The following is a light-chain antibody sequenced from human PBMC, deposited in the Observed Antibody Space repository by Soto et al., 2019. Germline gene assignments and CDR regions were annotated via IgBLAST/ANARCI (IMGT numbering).Light chain of an antibody. J-gene: IGKJ4*01. CDR1: QSVSSN. CDR3: QPYNNWPLT. Sequence: EIVMTQSPATLSVSPGERATLSCRASQSVSSNLAWYQQIPGQAPRLLIYGASTRATGIPARFSGSGSGTEFTLTISSLQSEDFALYYCQPYNNWPLTFGGGTKVEIK. CDR2: GAS. V-gene: IGKV3-15*01.